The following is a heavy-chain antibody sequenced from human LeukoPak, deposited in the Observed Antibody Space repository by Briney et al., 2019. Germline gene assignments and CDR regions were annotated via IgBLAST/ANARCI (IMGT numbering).Heavy chain of an antibody. Sequence: GGSLRLSCAASGFTFSSYEMNWVRQAPGKGLEWVSSISSSSSYIYYADSVKGRFTISRDNAKNSLYLQMNSLRAEDTAVYYCARDAADYGDYGGVNNFDYWGQGTLVAVSS. CDR2: ISSSSSYI. J-gene: IGHJ4*02. V-gene: IGHV3-21*01. CDR1: GFTFSSYE. CDR3: ARDAADYGDYGGVNNFDY. D-gene: IGHD4-17*01.